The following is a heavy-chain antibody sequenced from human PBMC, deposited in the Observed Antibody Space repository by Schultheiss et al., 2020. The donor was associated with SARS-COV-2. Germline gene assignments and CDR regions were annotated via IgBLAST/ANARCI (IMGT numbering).Heavy chain of an antibody. J-gene: IGHJ5*02. D-gene: IGHD3-22*01. CDR3: ARLDYSSGYYYVGWFDP. V-gene: IGHV4-34*01. CDR1: GGSFSGYY. CDR2: INHSGKT. Sequence: SETLSLTCAVYGGSFSGYYWNWIRLTPGKGLEWIGDINHSGKTNYNPSLKNRVTISLDTSKKQFSLQLSSVTAADTAVYYCARLDYSSGYYYVGWFDPWGQGTLVTVSS.